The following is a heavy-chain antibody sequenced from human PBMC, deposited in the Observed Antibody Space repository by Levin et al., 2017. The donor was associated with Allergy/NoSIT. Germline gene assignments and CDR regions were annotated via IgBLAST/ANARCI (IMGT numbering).Heavy chain of an antibody. D-gene: IGHD3-10*01. J-gene: IGHJ6*02. CDR3: ARERVGPGGSDYYNYGMDD. CDR1: GGSVSSGSYH. Sequence: PSETLSLTCTVSGGSVSSGSYHWSWIRQTPGKGLEWIGCIHYTGSIKYNPSPKSRVAISVATSQHQFSLRRSSVTAANTAGYFCARERVGPGGSDYYNYGMDDWGQGTTVTVSS. CDR2: IHYTGSI. V-gene: IGHV4-61*01.